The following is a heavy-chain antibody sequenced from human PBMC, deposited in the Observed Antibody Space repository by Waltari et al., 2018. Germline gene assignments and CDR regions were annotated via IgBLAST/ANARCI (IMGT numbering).Heavy chain of an antibody. CDR2: INHSGST. CDR1: GGSFSGYY. CDR3: TRDPPLPTVTLPSWYFDL. V-gene: IGHV4-34*01. Sequence: QVQLQQWGAGLLKPSETLSLTCAVYGGSFSGYYWSWIRQPPGKGLEWIGEINHSGSTNYYPSLKSRVTISVDTSKNQFSLKLSSVTAADTAVYYCTRDPPLPTVTLPSWYFDLWGRGTLVTVSS. J-gene: IGHJ2*01. D-gene: IGHD4-17*01.